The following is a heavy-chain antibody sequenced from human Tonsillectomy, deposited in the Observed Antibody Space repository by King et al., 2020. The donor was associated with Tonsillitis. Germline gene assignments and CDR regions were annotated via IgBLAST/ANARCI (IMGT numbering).Heavy chain of an antibody. V-gene: IGHV3-30*02. Sequence: VQLVQSGGGVVQSGGSLRLSCAASGFTFSGYAIHWVRQAPGKGLEWVAFIRYDGSDRYYADSVKGRFTISRDNSKNTLYLQMNSLRTEDTAVYYCAKDKGHSSGLYGPDYWGQGTLVTVSS. CDR1: GFTFSGYA. CDR2: IRYDGSDR. CDR3: AKDKGHSSGLYGPDY. J-gene: IGHJ4*02. D-gene: IGHD6-19*01.